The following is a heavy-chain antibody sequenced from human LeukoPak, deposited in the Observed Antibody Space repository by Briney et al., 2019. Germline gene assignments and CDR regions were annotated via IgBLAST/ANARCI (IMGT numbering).Heavy chain of an antibody. CDR2: INWNGGST. CDR1: GFTFDDYG. Sequence: GSLRLSCAASGFTFDDYGMSWVRQAPGKGLELVSGINWNGGSTGYADSVKGRFTISRDNAKNSLYLQMNSLRAEDTALYYCARRLGGDYGGYYFDYWGQGTLVTVSS. D-gene: IGHD4-23*01. CDR3: ARRLGGDYGGYYFDY. J-gene: IGHJ4*02. V-gene: IGHV3-20*04.